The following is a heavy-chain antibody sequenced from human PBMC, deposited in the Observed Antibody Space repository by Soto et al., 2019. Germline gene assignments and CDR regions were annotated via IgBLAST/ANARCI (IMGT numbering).Heavy chain of an antibody. J-gene: IGHJ5*02. V-gene: IGHV4-59*01. Sequence: SETLSLTCPVSGGSISSYYWNWIRQPPGKGLEWIGYIYYSGRTNYNPSLKSRVTISVDTSKNQFSLKLSSVTAADTAVYYCARGYCSSTSCYIWDNWFDPWGQGTLVTVSS. CDR1: GGSISSYY. CDR3: ARGYCSSTSCYIWDNWFDP. D-gene: IGHD2-2*02. CDR2: IYYSGRT.